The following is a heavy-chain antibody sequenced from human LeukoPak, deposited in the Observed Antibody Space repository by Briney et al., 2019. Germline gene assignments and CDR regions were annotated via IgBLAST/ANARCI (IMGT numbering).Heavy chain of an antibody. D-gene: IGHD3-10*01. CDR3: AKIWFGESYYYYYGMDV. V-gene: IGHV3-30*18. CDR2: ISYDGSNK. Sequence: GGSLRLSCAASGFTFSRYGMHWVRQAPGKGLEWVAVISYDGSNKYYADSVKGRFTISRDNSKNTLYLQMNSLRAEDTAVYYCAKIWFGESYYYYYGMDVWGQGTTVTVSS. J-gene: IGHJ6*02. CDR1: GFTFSRYG.